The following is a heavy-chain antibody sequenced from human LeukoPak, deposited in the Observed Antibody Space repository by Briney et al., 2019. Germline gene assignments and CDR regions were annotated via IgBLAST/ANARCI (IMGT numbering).Heavy chain of an antibody. V-gene: IGHV4-34*01. J-gene: IGHJ6*02. D-gene: IGHD3-3*01. Sequence: SETLSLTCAVYGGSFSGYYWSWIRQPPGKGLEWIGEINHSGSTNYNPSLKSRVTISVDTSKNQYSLKMSSVTAAGTAVYYCASFYYDFWSGYYRRYYYYGMDVWGQGTTVTVSS. CDR3: ASFYYDFWSGYYRRYYYYGMDV. CDR1: GGSFSGYY. CDR2: INHSGST.